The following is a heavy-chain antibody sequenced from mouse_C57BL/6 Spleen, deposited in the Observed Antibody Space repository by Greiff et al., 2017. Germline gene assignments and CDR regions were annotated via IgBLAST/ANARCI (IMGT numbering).Heavy chain of an antibody. CDR1: GFTFSSYG. D-gene: IGHD1-1*01. J-gene: IGHJ4*01. CDR3: ARGSTTVMDY. Sequence: EVQLVESGGDLVKPGGSLKLSCAASGFTFSSYGMSWVRQTPDKRLEWVATISSGGSYTYYPDSVKGRFTISRDNAKNTLYLQMSSLKSEDTAMYYCARGSTTVMDYWGQGTSVTVSS. CDR2: ISSGGSYT. V-gene: IGHV5-6*01.